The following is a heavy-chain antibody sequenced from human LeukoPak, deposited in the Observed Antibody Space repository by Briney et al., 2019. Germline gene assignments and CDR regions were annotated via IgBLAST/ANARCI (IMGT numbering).Heavy chain of an antibody. CDR2: NYYSGST. V-gene: IGHV4-39*01. D-gene: IGHD3-22*01. Sequence: ETLSLTCTVSRDSITTSSYYWGWIRQPPRKGLEWIGKNYYSGSTYYNPSHKSLTTISVETSKNQFSLWLSSVTAADTAVYYCARLETYDSTLDYWGQGTLVTVAS. J-gene: IGHJ4*02. CDR1: RDSITTSSYY. CDR3: ARLETYDSTLDY.